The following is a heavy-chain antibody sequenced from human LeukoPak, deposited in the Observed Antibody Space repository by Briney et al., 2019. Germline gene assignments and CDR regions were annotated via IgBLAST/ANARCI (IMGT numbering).Heavy chain of an antibody. CDR2: ISAYNGNT. Sequence: ASVKVSCKASGYTFTGYGISWVRQAPGQGLEWMGWISAYNGNTSYAQKLQGRVTMTTDTSTSTAYMELRSLRSDDTAVYYCARDLLWDIVVVPAASPLLDYWGQGTLVTVSS. CDR1: GYTFTGYG. J-gene: IGHJ4*02. V-gene: IGHV1-18*01. D-gene: IGHD2-2*01. CDR3: ARDLLWDIVVVPAASPLLDY.